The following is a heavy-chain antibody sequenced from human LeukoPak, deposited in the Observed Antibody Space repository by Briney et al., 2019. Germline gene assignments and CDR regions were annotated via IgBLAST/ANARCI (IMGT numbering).Heavy chain of an antibody. CDR3: ARVHYYDFWSGPDY. D-gene: IGHD3-3*01. V-gene: IGHV3-7*01. CDR2: IKQDGSEK. J-gene: IGHJ4*02. CDR1: GFTFSSYW. Sequence: GGSLRLPCAASGFTFSSYWMSRVRQAPGKGLEWVANIKQDGSEKYYVDSVKGRFTISRDNAKNPLYLQMNSLRAEDTAVYYCARVHYYDFWSGPDYWGQGTLVTVSS.